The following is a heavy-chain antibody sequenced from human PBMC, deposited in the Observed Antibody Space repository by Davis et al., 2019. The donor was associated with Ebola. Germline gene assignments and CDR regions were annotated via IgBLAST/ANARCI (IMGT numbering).Heavy chain of an antibody. CDR1: GYTFTSYA. CDR2: INAGNGNT. CDR3: ARGTAGTLFYYGMDV. Sequence: ASVKVSCKASGYTFTSYAMHWVRQAPGQRLEWMGWINAGNGNTKYSQKFQGRVTITRDTSASTAYMELSSLRSEDTAVYYCARGTAGTLFYYGMDVWGQGTTVTVSS. D-gene: IGHD2-21*01. V-gene: IGHV1-3*01. J-gene: IGHJ6*02.